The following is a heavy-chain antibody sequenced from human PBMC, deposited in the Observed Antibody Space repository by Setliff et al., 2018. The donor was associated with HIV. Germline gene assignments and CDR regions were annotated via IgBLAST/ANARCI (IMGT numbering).Heavy chain of an antibody. J-gene: IGHJ5*02. Sequence: SETLSLTCTVSGDSITSGHYYWGWIRQPPGKGLEWIGHILSGRDTYYNPSLKSRVSMSVDTSKNQFSLRLTSVTAADTAVYFCARPHSGRGGGAWFDPWGQGTLVTVSS. CDR3: ARPHSGRGGGAWFDP. CDR1: GDSITSGHYY. D-gene: IGHD6-19*01. CDR2: ILSGRDT. V-gene: IGHV4-39*01.